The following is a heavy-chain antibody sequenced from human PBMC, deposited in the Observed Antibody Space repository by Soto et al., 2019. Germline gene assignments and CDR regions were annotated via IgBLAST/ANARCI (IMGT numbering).Heavy chain of an antibody. J-gene: IGHJ5*02. CDR2: INAGNGNT. Sequence: ASVKVSSKASGYTFTSYAMDWVRHAPGQRLEWMGWINAGNGNTKYSQKFQGRVTITRDTSASTAYMELSSLRSEDTAVYYCASDNYDFWSGYYSNWFDPWGQGTLVTVS. CDR1: GYTFTSYA. CDR3: ASDNYDFWSGYYSNWFDP. V-gene: IGHV1-3*01. D-gene: IGHD3-3*01.